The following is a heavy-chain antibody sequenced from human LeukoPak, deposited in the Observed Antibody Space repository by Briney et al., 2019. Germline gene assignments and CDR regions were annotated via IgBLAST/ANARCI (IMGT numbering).Heavy chain of an antibody. Sequence: PGRSLRLSCAASGFTFHHYAIHWVRQVPGKGLEWVSGISWNSAYIGYADSVKGRFTISRDNAKNSVYLQMNSLRAEDTALYYCAKDKAPLYSGYDWDLDFWGQETMVTVSS. J-gene: IGHJ4*02. D-gene: IGHD5-12*01. V-gene: IGHV3-9*01. CDR2: ISWNSAYI. CDR3: AKDKAPLYSGYDWDLDF. CDR1: GFTFHHYA.